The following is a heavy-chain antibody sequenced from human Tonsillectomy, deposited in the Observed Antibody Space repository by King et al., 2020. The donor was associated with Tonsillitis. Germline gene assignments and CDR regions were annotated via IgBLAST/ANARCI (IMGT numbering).Heavy chain of an antibody. J-gene: IGHJ3*02. CDR3: ARSRELFRAFDI. D-gene: IGHD1-26*01. CDR2: IYYSGST. Sequence: QLQLQESGPGLVKPSETLSLTCTVSGGSISSSSYYWGWIRQPPGEGLEWIGSIYYSGSTYYNPSLKSRVTISVDTSKNQFSLKLSSVTAADTAVYYCARSRELFRAFDIWGQGTMVTVSS. V-gene: IGHV4-39*07. CDR1: GGSISSSSYY.